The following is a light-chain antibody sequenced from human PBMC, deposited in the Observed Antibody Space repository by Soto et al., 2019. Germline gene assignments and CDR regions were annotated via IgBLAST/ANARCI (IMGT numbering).Light chain of an antibody. V-gene: IGKV1-5*01. CDR2: DAS. CDR1: QSISSW. Sequence: DIQMTQSPSTLSASVGDRVTITCRASQSISSWLAWYQQKPGKAPKLLIYDASSLESGVPSRFSGSGSGTEFTLTISSLQPDDFATYYCQHYNSLSSFGPGTKVDIK. CDR3: QHYNSLSS. J-gene: IGKJ3*01.